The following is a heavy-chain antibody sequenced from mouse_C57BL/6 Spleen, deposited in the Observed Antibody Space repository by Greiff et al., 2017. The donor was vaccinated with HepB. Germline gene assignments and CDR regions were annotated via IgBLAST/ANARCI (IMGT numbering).Heavy chain of an antibody. D-gene: IGHD1-1*01. J-gene: IGHJ3*01. Sequence: QVQLQQSGAELVKPGASVKMSCKASGYTFTSYWITWVKQRPGQGLEWIGDIYPGSGSTNYNEKFKSKATLTVDTSSSTAYMQLSSLTSEDSAVYYCARSGDCYYYGSSFAYWGQGTLVTVSA. CDR1: GYTFTSYW. V-gene: IGHV1-55*01. CDR3: ARSGDCYYYGSSFAY. CDR2: IYPGSGST.